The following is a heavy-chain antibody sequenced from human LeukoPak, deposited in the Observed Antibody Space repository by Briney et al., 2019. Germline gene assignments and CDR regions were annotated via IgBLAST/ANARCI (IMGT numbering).Heavy chain of an antibody. CDR2: MSSSRSYI. CDR1: GFTFCSYS. D-gene: IGHD2-15*01. V-gene: IGHV3-21*01. CDR3: ARDYCSGGSCRGWDYYGVDV. J-gene: IGHJ6*02. Sequence: GGSLRLSCAASGFTFCSYSMYWVRQAQGQGLEWVSSMSSSRSYIYYADSVKGRFTISRDNAKNSLYLQVNSLRAEDTAVYYCARDYCSGGSCRGWDYYGVDVWGQGTTVTVSS.